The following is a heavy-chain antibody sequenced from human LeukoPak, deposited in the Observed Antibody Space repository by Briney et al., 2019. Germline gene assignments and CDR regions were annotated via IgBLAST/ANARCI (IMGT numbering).Heavy chain of an antibody. CDR2: IYYSGST. J-gene: IGHJ5*02. CDR1: GGSISSGDYY. V-gene: IGHV4-30-4*08. Sequence: SRTLSLTCTVSGGSISSGDYYWSWIRQPPGKGLEWIGYIYYSGSTYYNPCLKSRVTISVDTSKNQFSLKLSSVTAADTAVYYCARATSNSYNWFDPWGQGTLVTVSS. CDR3: ARATSNSYNWFDP. D-gene: IGHD6-6*01.